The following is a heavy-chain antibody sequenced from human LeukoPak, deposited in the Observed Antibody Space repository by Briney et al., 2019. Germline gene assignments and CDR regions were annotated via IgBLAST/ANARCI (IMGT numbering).Heavy chain of an antibody. V-gene: IGHV4-59*08. J-gene: IGHJ4*02. CDR2: IYYSGST. D-gene: IGHD6-19*01. Sequence: PSETLSLTCTVSGGSISSYYWSWIRQPPGKRLEWIGYIYYSGSTNYNPSLKSRVTISVDTSKNQFSLKLSSVTAADTAVYYCARQYSSGWPFDYWGQGTLVTVSS. CDR1: GGSISSYY. CDR3: ARQYSSGWPFDY.